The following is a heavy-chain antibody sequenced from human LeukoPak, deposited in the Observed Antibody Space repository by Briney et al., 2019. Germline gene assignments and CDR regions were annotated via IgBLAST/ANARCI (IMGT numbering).Heavy chain of an antibody. CDR2: IKQDGSEK. J-gene: IGHJ4*02. V-gene: IGHV3-7*03. D-gene: IGHD3-10*01. CDR1: GFTFSSYW. CDR3: AKGLAVRGVIGY. Sequence: GGSLRLSCVVSGFTFSSYWMSWVRQAPGKGLEWVANIKQDGSEKYYVDSLKGRFTISRDNAKNSLYLQMNSLRAEDTAVYYCAKGLAVRGVIGYWGQGTLVTVSS.